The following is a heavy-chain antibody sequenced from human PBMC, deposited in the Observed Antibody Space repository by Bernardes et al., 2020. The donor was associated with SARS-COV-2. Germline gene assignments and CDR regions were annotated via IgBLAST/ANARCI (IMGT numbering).Heavy chain of an antibody. V-gene: IGHV3-7*04. CDR1: GFTFSSYW. CDR3: ARVRGFDSSSWYLSRNDAFDI. D-gene: IGHD6-13*01. CDR2: IKQDGSEK. J-gene: IGHJ3*02. Sequence: GGSLRLSCAASGFTFSSYWMSWVRQAPGKGLEWVANIKQDGSEKYYADSVKGRFTISRDNAKNSLYLQMNSLRAEDTAVYYCARVRGFDSSSWYLSRNDAFDIWGQGTMVTVSS.